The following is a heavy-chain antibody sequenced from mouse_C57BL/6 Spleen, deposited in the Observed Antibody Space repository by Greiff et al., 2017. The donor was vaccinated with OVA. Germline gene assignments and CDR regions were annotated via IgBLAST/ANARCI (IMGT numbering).Heavy chain of an antibody. CDR1: GYAFTNYL. D-gene: IGHD1-1*01. V-gene: IGHV1-54*01. Sequence: VQLVESGAELVRPGTSVKVSCTASGYAFTNYLIEWVKQTPGQGLEWIGVINPGSGGTNYNEKFKGKATLTADKSSSTAYMQLSSLTYEDSAVDFCAREDYGSSQWYFEVWGTGTTVTVSS. CDR3: AREDYGSSQWYFEV. CDR2: INPGSGGT. J-gene: IGHJ1*03.